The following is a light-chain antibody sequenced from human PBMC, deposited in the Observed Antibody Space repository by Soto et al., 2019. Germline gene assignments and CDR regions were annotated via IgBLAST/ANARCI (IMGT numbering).Light chain of an antibody. V-gene: IGKV1-5*03. CDR2: KAS. J-gene: IGKJ2*01. CDR1: QSISDW. CDR3: QQYKSEPYT. Sequence: DIQMTQSPSTLSASVGDRVTITCRASQSISDWLAWYQQKPGKAPNLLIYKASSLESGVPSRFSGSGSGTEFTLAISSVQPDDVAAYYCQQYKSEPYTFGQGTKLEIK.